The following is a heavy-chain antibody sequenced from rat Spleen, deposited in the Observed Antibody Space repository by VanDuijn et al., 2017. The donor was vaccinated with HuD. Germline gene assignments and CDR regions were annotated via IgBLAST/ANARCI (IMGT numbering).Heavy chain of an antibody. V-gene: IGHV5-17*01. Sequence: EVQLVESGGGVVQPGNSLKLSCAASGFTFSDSAMAWVRQSPKKGLEWVATIIYDGSHTFYRDSVKGRFTISRDDARSTLNLHMDSLRSEDTAIYYCTRRGYLYWYFDFWGPGTMVTVSS. CDR3: TRRGYLYWYFDF. J-gene: IGHJ1*01. CDR2: IIYDGSHT. CDR1: GFTFSDSA. D-gene: IGHD4-4*01.